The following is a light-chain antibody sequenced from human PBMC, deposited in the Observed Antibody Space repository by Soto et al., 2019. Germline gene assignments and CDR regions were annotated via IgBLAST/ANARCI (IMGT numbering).Light chain of an antibody. CDR3: QQYNSYSPLT. CDR2: KAS. V-gene: IGKV1-5*03. Sequence: DIQMTQSPSTLSASVGDRVTITCRASQSISSWLAWYQQKPGKAPKLLIYKASSLESGVPSRFSGSGSGTEFTLTINSLQPDDFATYYCQQYNSYSPLTFGGGTKVDIK. J-gene: IGKJ4*01. CDR1: QSISSW.